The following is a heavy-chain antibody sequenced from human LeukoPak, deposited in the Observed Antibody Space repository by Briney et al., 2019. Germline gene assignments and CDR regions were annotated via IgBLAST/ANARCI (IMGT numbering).Heavy chain of an antibody. CDR2: IIPIFGTA. Sequence: ASVKVSCKASGGTFSSYAISWVRQAPGQGLEWMGGIIPIFGTANYAQKFQGRVTITADKSTSTAYMELRSLRSDDTAVYYCARVKEFPWIQLWSRPRALDVWGKGTTVTVSS. D-gene: IGHD5-18*01. J-gene: IGHJ6*04. V-gene: IGHV1-69*06. CDR1: GGTFSSYA. CDR3: ARVKEFPWIQLWSRPRALDV.